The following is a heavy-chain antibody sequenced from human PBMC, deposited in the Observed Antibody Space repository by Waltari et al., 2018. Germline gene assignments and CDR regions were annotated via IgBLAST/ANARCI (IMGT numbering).Heavy chain of an antibody. CDR1: GFNFSTYS. CDR2: ISSGSSTI. Sequence: EVQLVESGGGLVQPGGSLRLSCAAFGFNFSTYSMHWVGQAPGKGLKWVSFISSGSSTIHYADSAKGRFTISRDNAKNSLYLQMNSLRAEDTAVYYCARSGELHDYWGQGILVTVSS. D-gene: IGHD1-26*01. CDR3: ARSGELHDY. V-gene: IGHV3-48*04. J-gene: IGHJ4*02.